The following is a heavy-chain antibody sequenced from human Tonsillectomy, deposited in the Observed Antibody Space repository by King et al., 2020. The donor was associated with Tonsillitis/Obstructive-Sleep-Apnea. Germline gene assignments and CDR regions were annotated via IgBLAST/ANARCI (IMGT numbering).Heavy chain of an antibody. V-gene: IGHV1-46*01. Sequence: QLVQSGAEVKKPGASVKVSCKASGYTFTSYYMHWVRQAPGQGLEWMGIINPSGGSTSYAQKFQGRVTMTRDTSTSTVYMELSSLRSEDTAVYYCARGARELRFLEWLLPPGDGWFDPWGQGTLVTVSS. CDR1: GYTFTSYY. J-gene: IGHJ5*02. D-gene: IGHD3-3*01. CDR3: ARGARELRFLEWLLPPGDGWFDP. CDR2: INPSGGST.